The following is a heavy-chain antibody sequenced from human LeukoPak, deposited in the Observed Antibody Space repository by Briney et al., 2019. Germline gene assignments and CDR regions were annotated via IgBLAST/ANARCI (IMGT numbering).Heavy chain of an antibody. CDR3: ATREAY. CDR2: ISYDGSNK. Sequence: GGSLRLSCVAYGFSFREYPIHWVRQAPGKGLEWVAVISYDGSNKYYADSVKGRFTISRDNSKNTLYLQMNSLRAEDTAVYYCATREAYWGQGTLVTVSS. CDR1: GFSFREYP. V-gene: IGHV3-30-3*01. J-gene: IGHJ4*02.